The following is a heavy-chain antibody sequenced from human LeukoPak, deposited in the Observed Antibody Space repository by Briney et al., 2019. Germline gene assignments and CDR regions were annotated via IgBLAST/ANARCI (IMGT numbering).Heavy chain of an antibody. CDR1: GGSISSYY. J-gene: IGHJ4*02. D-gene: IGHD5-18*01. CDR3: ARCGYRYGSEFDY. CDR2: IYYSGST. V-gene: IGHV4-59*01. Sequence: SETLSLTCTVSGGSISSYYWSWIRQPPGKGLEWIGYIYYSGSTNYNPSLKSRVTISVDTSKNQFSLKLSSVTAADTAVYYCARCGYRYGSEFDYLGQGTLVTVSS.